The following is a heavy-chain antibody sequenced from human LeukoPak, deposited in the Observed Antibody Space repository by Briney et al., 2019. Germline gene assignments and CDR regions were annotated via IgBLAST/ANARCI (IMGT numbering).Heavy chain of an antibody. V-gene: IGHV3-66*02. D-gene: IGHD3-16*01. CDR2: IYNGRST. CDR1: GISVTKNY. J-gene: IGHJ3*02. Sequence: PGGSLRLSCAASGISVTKNYISWVRQAPGKRLEWVSYIYNGRSTYYADSVKGRFTISTDTSKNTLYPQMNSLRPEDTAVYYCAQTSGMGPAFDIWGQGTMVTVSS. CDR3: AQTSGMGPAFDI.